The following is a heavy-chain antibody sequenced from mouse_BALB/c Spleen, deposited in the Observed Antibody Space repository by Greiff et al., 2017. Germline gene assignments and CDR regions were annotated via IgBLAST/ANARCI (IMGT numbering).Heavy chain of an antibody. Sequence: VQLKESGAELVKPGASVKLSCTASGFNIKDTYMHWVKQRPEQGLEWIGRIDPANGNTKYDPKFQGKATITADTSSNTAYLQLSSLTSEDTAVYYGARGDYGEYFDYWGQGTTLTVSS. D-gene: IGHD2-4*01. CDR2: IDPANGNT. J-gene: IGHJ2*01. V-gene: IGHV14-3*02. CDR3: ARGDYGEYFDY. CDR1: GFNIKDTY.